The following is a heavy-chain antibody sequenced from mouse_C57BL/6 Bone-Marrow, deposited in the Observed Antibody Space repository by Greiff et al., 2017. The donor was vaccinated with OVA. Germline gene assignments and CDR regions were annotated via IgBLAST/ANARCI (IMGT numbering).Heavy chain of an antibody. CDR3: TRRKVTTQYYFDY. D-gene: IGHD2-2*01. CDR1: GFTFSDAW. J-gene: IGHJ2*01. Sequence: EVKLVESGGGLVQPGGSMKLSCAASGFTFSDAWMDWVRQSPEKGLEWVAEIRNKANNHATYYAESVKGRFTISRDDSKSSVYLQMNSLRAEDTGIYYCTRRKVTTQYYFDYWGQGTTLTVSS. V-gene: IGHV6-6*01. CDR2: IRNKANNHAT.